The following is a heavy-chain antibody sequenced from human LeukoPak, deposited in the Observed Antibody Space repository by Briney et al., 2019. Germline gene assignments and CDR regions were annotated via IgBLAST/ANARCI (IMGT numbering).Heavy chain of an antibody. V-gene: IGHV4-59*12. CDR2: IYYSGST. CDR3: ARPSGTTPFKRFDY. D-gene: IGHD1-7*01. CDR1: GGSISSYY. J-gene: IGHJ4*02. Sequence: SETLSLTCTVSGGSISSYYWSWIRQPPGEGLEWIGYIYYSGSTYYNPSLKSRVTISVDTSKNQFSLKVSSVTAADTAVYYCARPSGTTPFKRFDYWGQGALVTVSS.